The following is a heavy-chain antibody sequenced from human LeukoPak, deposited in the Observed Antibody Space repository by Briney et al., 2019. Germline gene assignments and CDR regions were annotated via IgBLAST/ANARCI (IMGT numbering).Heavy chain of an antibody. CDR2: IYHSGST. Sequence: SQTLSLTCAVSGGSISSGGYSWSWIRQPPGKGLEWIGYIYHSGSTYYNPSLKSRVTISVDRSKNQFSLQLNSVTPEDTAVYYCARDLGSSWYSGDAFDIWGQGTMVTVSS. D-gene: IGHD6-13*01. CDR3: ARDLGSSWYSGDAFDI. J-gene: IGHJ3*02. V-gene: IGHV4-30-2*01. CDR1: GGSISSGGYS.